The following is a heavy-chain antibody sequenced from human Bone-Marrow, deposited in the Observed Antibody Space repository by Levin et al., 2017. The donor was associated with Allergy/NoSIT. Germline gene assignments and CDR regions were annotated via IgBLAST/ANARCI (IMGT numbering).Heavy chain of an antibody. Sequence: SETLSLTCVVSGDSIATGGYSWSWVRQSPGKGLEWLGYIYHTGTSHYNPSLKSRVAMSVDQSKNQFSLQLTSVTAADSAMYYCARVRDYFRWFDPWGQGTLVTVSS. CDR2: IYHTGTS. D-gene: IGHD3-10*02. CDR3: ARVRDYFRWFDP. V-gene: IGHV4-30-2*06. J-gene: IGHJ5*02. CDR1: GDSIATGGYS.